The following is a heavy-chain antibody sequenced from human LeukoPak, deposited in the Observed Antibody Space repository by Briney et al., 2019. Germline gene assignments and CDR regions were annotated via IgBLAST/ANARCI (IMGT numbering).Heavy chain of an antibody. D-gene: IGHD3-10*01. J-gene: IGHJ4*02. CDR2: INHSGST. CDR1: GGSFSGYY. V-gene: IGHV4-34*01. Sequence: PSETLSLTCAVYGGSFSGYYWSWIRQPPGKGLEWIGEINHSGSTNYNPSLKSRVTISVDTSKNQFSLKLSSVTAADTAVYYCARVPRITMVRGVIRAVFDYWGQGTLVTVSS. CDR3: ARVPRITMVRGVIRAVFDY.